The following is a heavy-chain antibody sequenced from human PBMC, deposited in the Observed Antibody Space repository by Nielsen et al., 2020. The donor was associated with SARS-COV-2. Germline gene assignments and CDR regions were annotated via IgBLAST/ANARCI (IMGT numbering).Heavy chain of an antibody. CDR1: GFNFRGYW. D-gene: IGHD4-17*01. CDR2: IWYDGSNK. Sequence: GESLKISCVVSGFNFRGYWMTWVRQAPGKGLEWVAVIWYDGSNKYYADSVKGRFTISRDNSKNTLYLQMNSLRAEDTAVYYCARESVGSIKNGDYVLGWDEFNWFDPWGQGTLVTVSS. V-gene: IGHV3-33*08. J-gene: IGHJ5*02. CDR3: ARESVGSIKNGDYVLGWDEFNWFDP.